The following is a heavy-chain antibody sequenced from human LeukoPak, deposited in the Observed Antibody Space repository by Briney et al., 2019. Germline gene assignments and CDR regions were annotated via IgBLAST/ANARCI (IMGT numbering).Heavy chain of an antibody. Sequence: GGSLRLSCAASGFTFSSYGMSWVRQAPGKGLKWVSAISGSGGSTYYADSVKGRITISRDNSKNTLYLQMNSLRAEDTAVYYCAKDEVGGAAGTDYWGQGTLVTVSS. J-gene: IGHJ4*02. CDR1: GFTFSSYG. CDR3: AKDEVGGAAGTDY. V-gene: IGHV3-23*01. CDR2: ISGSGGST. D-gene: IGHD6-13*01.